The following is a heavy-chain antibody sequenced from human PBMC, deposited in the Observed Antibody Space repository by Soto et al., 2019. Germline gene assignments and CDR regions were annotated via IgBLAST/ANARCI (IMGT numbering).Heavy chain of an antibody. Sequence: GGSLRLSCAASGFTFSSYAMNWVRQSPGKGLEWVSLISGSADRTYYTDSVKGRFTISRDNSMNTLYLQMSSLRAEDTAVYYCARDPPLNGGNTNGYNDYWGQGTLVTVSS. CDR1: GFTFSSYA. J-gene: IGHJ4*02. V-gene: IGHV3-23*01. CDR3: ARDPPLNGGNTNGYNDY. CDR2: ISGSADRT. D-gene: IGHD2-15*01.